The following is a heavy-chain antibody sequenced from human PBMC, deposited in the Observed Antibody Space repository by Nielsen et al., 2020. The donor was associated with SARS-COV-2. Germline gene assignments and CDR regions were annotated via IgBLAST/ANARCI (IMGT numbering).Heavy chain of an antibody. D-gene: IGHD6-6*01. CDR2: IIPIFGTA. V-gene: IGHV1-69*01. CDR3: ARPDSSIAARPLRGYYYYGMDV. Sequence: WVRQAPGQGLEWMGGIIPIFGTANYAQKFQGRVTITADESTSTAYMELSSLRSEDTAVYYCARPDSSIAARPLRGYYYYGMDVWGQETTVTVSS. J-gene: IGHJ6*02.